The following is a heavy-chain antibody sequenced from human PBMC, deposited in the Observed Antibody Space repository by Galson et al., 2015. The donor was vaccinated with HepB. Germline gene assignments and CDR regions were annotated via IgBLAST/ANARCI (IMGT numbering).Heavy chain of an antibody. D-gene: IGHD2-8*01. V-gene: IGHV1-69*13. CDR1: GGTFSFYA. CDR2: IIPIFGTE. J-gene: IGHJ1*01. CDR3: ARGSVTATNGYFQY. Sequence: SVKVSCKASGGTFSFYAISWVRQAPGQGLEWMGGIIPIFGTENYAQKFQGGVTITADESTSTGYMEPSSLRSEDTAVYYCARGSVTATNGYFQYWGQGTLVTVSS.